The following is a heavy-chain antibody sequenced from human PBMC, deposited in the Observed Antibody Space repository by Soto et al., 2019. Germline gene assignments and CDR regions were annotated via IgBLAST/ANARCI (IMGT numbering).Heavy chain of an antibody. V-gene: IGHV6-1*01. CDR1: GDXVSSNSGA. CDR2: TYYRSKWKT. CDR3: ARGDVIDI. J-gene: IGHJ3*02. Sequence: QXLSLTCAISGDXVSSNSGAWNWVRQSPSRGLEWLGRTYYRSKWKTDYAVSVRGRITITPDTSNNQFSLQMNSVTPGDTAVYYCARGDVIDIWGRGTMVTVS.